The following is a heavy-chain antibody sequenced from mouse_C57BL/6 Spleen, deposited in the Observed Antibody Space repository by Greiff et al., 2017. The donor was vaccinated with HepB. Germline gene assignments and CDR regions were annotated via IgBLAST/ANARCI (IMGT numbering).Heavy chain of an antibody. D-gene: IGHD1-1*01. J-gene: IGHJ1*03. CDR1: GYSITSGYY. CDR2: ISYDGSN. V-gene: IGHV3-6*01. Sequence: EVQRVESGPGLVKPSQSLSLTCSVTGYSITSGYYWNWIRQFPGNKLEWMGYISYDGSNNYNPSLKNRISITRDTSKNQFFLKLNSVTTEDTATYYCAKIFITLRYFDVWGTGTTVTVSS. CDR3: AKIFITLRYFDV.